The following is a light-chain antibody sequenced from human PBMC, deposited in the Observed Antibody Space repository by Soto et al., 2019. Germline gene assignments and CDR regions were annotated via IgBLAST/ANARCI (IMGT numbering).Light chain of an antibody. CDR1: SSDVGGYNY. J-gene: IGLJ1*01. Sequence: QSVLTQPPSASGSPGQSVTISCTGTSSDVGGYNYVSWFQQHPGKAPKLIIYEVSKRPSGVPDRFSGSKSGNTASLTVSGLQAEYEPDYYCNSYAGSNNYPYVFGTGTKLTVL. V-gene: IGLV2-8*01. CDR3: NSYAGSNNYPYV. CDR2: EVS.